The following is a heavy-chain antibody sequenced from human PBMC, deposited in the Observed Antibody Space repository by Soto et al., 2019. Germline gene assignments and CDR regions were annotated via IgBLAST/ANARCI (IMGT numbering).Heavy chain of an antibody. CDR1: GGTFSSYA. CDR2: IIPIFGTA. D-gene: IGHD5-18*01. Sequence: GASVKVSCKASGGTFSSYAISWVRQAPGQGLEWMGGIIPIFGTANYAQKFQGRVTITVDKSTSTAYMELSSLRSEDTAVYYCARPVGYSYAYSSTDYYYGMDVWGQGTTVTV. V-gene: IGHV1-69*06. J-gene: IGHJ6*02. CDR3: ARPVGYSYAYSSTDYYYGMDV.